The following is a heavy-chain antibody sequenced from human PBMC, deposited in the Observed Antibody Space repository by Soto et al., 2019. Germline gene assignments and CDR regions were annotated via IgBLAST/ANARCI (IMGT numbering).Heavy chain of an antibody. Sequence: SETLSLTCAVSGGSISSSNWWSWVRQPPGKGLEWIGEIYHSGSTNYNPSLKSRVTISVDKSKNQFSLKLSSVTAADTAVYYCARVGAVAGTGYYYYYYGMDVWGQGTTVTVSS. CDR3: ARVGAVAGTGYYYYYYGMDV. CDR2: IYHSGST. J-gene: IGHJ6*02. D-gene: IGHD6-19*01. CDR1: GGSISSSNW. V-gene: IGHV4-4*02.